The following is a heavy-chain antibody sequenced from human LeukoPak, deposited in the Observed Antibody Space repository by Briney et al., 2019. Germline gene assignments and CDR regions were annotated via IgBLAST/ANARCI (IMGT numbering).Heavy chain of an antibody. CDR1: GFTVSSNC. D-gene: IGHD3-22*01. V-gene: IGHV3-53*01. CDR2: IYSGGST. J-gene: IGHJ3*02. Sequence: GGSLRLSCAASGFTVSSNCMSWVRQAPGKGLEWVSVIYSGGSTYYADSVKGRFTISRDNSKNTLYLQMNSLRAEDTAVYYCARDGFSSGYPYDAFDIWGQGTMVTVSS. CDR3: ARDGFSSGYPYDAFDI.